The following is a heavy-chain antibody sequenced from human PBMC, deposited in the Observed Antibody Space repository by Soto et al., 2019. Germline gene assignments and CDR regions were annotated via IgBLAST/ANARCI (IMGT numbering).Heavy chain of an antibody. D-gene: IGHD3-9*01. J-gene: IGHJ4*02. V-gene: IGHV1-69*01. CDR1: GGAFGRYS. CDR3: AGGEEMTALTIFEY. Sequence: QVQLEQSGPEVKRPGTSVKVSCKASGGAFGRYSVSWVRQAPGQGLEWIGGVIPVFNTSNYSLKFQGRVAIFADLSTSSVFMELRSLRSEDTALYYCAGGEEMTALTIFEYWCQGTLVTVSA. CDR2: VIPVFNTS.